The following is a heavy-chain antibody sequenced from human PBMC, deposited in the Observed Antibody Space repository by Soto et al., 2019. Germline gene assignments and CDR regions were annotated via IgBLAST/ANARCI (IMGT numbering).Heavy chain of an antibody. Sequence: GGSLRLSCATSGFTFSGYTMHWVRQAPGKGLEWVAAMTVDGINKYYADSVKGRFTISRDNSKSALYLQMNSLGPEDTAVYYCARDDPGRDGVLDYWGQGTLVTVSS. CDR1: GFTFSGYT. J-gene: IGHJ4*02. V-gene: IGHV3-30-3*01. D-gene: IGHD4-17*01. CDR3: ARDDPGRDGVLDY. CDR2: MTVDGINK.